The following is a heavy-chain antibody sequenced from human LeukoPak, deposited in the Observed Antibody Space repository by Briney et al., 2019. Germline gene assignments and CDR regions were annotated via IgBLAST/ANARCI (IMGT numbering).Heavy chain of an antibody. D-gene: IGHD3-10*01. J-gene: IGHJ5*02. V-gene: IGHV4-30-2*01. CDR3: ARGDGSGSGRWFDP. Sequence: SETLSLTCTVSGASISSGTYSWSWIRQPPGEGLEWIGYIYHTGSTHYNPSLKGRATISVDRSKNQFSLNLNFVTAADTALYYCARGDGSGSGRWFDPWGQGTLITVSS. CDR2: IYHTGST. CDR1: GASISSGTYS.